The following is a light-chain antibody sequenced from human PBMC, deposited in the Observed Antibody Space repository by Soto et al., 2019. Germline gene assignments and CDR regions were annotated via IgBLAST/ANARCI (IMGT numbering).Light chain of an antibody. CDR1: QSVSSY. CDR3: QQYGTSPRT. J-gene: IGKJ1*01. V-gene: IGKV3-20*01. Sequence: ILLTQSPGTLSLSPGERATLSCRASQSVSSYLAWYQQKPGQAPRLLIYGVSSRATGIPDRFSGSGSGTDFTLTVSRLEPEDFAVYYCQQYGTSPRTFGQGTKVDIK. CDR2: GVS.